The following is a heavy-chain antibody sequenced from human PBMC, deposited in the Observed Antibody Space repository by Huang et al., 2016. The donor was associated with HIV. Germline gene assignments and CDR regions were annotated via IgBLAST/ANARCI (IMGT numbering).Heavy chain of an antibody. CDR2: IYSYGAT. Sequence: LNWVSIIYSYGATYYADSVKGRFTISRDNSKNILYLQMDNVRAEDTAIYYCARNLFVHGDYSLGYWGQGTLVTISS. D-gene: IGHD4-17*01. J-gene: IGHJ4*02. V-gene: IGHV3-53*01. CDR3: ARNLFVHGDYSLGY.